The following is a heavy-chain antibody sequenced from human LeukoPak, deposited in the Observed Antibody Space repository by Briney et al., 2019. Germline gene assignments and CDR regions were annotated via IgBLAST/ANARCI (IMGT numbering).Heavy chain of an antibody. CDR2: IYYSGST. V-gene: IGHV4-30-4*08. CDR3: ARDRLVAAGRSTYHDC. D-gene: IGHD6-13*01. Sequence: SETLSLTCTVSCGSISSGDYYWSWIRQPPGKGLEWIGHIYYSGSTYYNPSLKSRVTISIDTSKNQFSLKLSSVTAADTAVYYCARDRLVAAGRSTYHDCWGQGTLVAASS. CDR1: CGSISSGDYY. J-gene: IGHJ4*02.